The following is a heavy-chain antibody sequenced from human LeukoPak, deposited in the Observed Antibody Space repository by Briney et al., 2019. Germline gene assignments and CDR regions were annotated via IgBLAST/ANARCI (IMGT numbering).Heavy chain of an antibody. V-gene: IGHV4-38-2*01. CDR2: IYHSGST. CDR1: GYSISSGYY. CDR3: ARANYYGSGSPSVFDY. Sequence: SETLSLTCAVIGYSISSGYYWGWIQQSPGKGLEWIGSIYHSGSTYYNPSLKSRVTISVDTSKTQFSLRLSSVTAADTAVYYCARANYYGSGSPSVFDYWGQGTLVTVSS. D-gene: IGHD3-10*01. J-gene: IGHJ4*02.